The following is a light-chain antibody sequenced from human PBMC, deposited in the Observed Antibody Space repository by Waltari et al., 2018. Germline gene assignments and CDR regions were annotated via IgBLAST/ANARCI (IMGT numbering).Light chain of an antibody. CDR3: FSDAGSGTYV. CDR1: SSDIGKYIS. V-gene: IGLV2-23*02. CDR2: EVT. Sequence: QSALTQPASVSGSPGHSITISCTGTSSDIGKYISVSWYQHLPGKVPQVMISEVTKRTSGVSNRFSGSKSGNTASLTCSGLQADDDAEYYCFSDAGSGTYVFGTGTKLPVV. J-gene: IGLJ1*01.